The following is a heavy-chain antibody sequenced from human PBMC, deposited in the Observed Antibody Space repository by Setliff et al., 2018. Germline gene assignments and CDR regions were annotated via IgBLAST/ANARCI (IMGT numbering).Heavy chain of an antibody. Sequence: SETLSLTCNVSGGSIAGSTYYWGWIRQPPGKGLEWIGRIYYSGNTYYNSSLRSRVTISVDTAQNQFSLSLSSVTAADTAVYYCARDRGSNNSPEDFDYWGLGTLVTVS. V-gene: IGHV4-39*07. CDR2: IYYSGNT. D-gene: IGHD1-1*01. CDR1: GGSIAGSTYY. CDR3: ARDRGSNNSPEDFDY. J-gene: IGHJ4*02.